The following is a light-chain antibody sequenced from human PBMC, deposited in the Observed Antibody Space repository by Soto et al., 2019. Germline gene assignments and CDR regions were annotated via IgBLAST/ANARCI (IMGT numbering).Light chain of an antibody. V-gene: IGKV3-15*01. CDR1: QSVSSN. CDR2: GAS. CDR3: QQYNNWPL. J-gene: IGKJ3*01. Sequence: IVMTQSPATLSVSPGERATLSCRASQSVSSNLAWYQQKPGQAPRLLIYGASTRATGIPARFSGSGSGTEFTLTISSLQSEDFAVYYCQQYNNWPLFGPGTKLDIK.